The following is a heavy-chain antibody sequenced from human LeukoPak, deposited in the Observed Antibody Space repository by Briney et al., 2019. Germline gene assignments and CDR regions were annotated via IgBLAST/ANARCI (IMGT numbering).Heavy chain of an antibody. CDR3: ARARKPLWFGELYDAFDI. V-gene: IGHV1-8*01. Sequence: ASVKVSCKASGYTFTSYDINWVRQATGQGLEWMGWMNPNSGNTGYAQKFQGRVTMTRNTSISTAYMELSSLRSEDTAVYYCARARKPLWFGELYDAFDIWGQGTMVTVSS. CDR1: GYTFTSYD. CDR2: MNPNSGNT. D-gene: IGHD3-10*01. J-gene: IGHJ3*02.